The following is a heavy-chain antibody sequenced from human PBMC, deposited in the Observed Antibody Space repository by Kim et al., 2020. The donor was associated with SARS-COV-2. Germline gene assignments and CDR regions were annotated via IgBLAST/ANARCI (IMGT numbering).Heavy chain of an antibody. V-gene: IGHV3-21*01. D-gene: IGHD4-17*01. CDR1: GFTFSSYS. CDR3: ARGAYYGDYGYNWFDP. J-gene: IGHJ5*02. Sequence: GGSLRLSCAASGFTFSSYSMNWVRQAPGKGLEWVSSISSSSSYIYYADSVKGRFTISRDNAKNSLYLQMNSLRAEDTAVYYCARGAYYGDYGYNWFDPWGQGTLVTVSS. CDR2: ISSSSSYI.